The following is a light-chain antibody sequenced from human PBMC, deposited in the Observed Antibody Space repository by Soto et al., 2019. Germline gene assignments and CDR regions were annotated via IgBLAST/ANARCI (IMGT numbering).Light chain of an antibody. Sequence: ENVLTQSPGMLFLSTGETATLSCIAIQSLSSSYLAWYQQKPGQAPRLLIYGTSIRATGIPDRFSGSGSGTDFTLTITRLEPEDFAVYYCQRFGTSPPWTFGQGTKVDIK. CDR3: QRFGTSPPWT. CDR2: GTS. J-gene: IGKJ1*01. V-gene: IGKV3-20*01. CDR1: QSLSSSY.